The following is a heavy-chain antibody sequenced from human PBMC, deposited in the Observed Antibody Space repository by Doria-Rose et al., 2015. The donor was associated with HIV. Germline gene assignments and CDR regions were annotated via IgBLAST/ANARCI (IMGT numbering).Heavy chain of an antibody. D-gene: IGHD1-26*01. V-gene: IGHV3-9*01. CDR3: AKATSGSYYGYYFDY. Sequence: QAPGKGLEWVSGISWNSGSIGYADSVKGRFTISRDNAKNSLYLQMNSLRAEDTALYYCAKATSGSYYGYYFDYWGQGTLVTVSS. J-gene: IGHJ4*02. CDR2: ISWNSGSI.